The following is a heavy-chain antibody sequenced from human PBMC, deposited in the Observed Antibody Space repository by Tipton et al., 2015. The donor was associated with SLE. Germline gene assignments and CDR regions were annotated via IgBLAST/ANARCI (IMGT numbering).Heavy chain of an antibody. CDR3: ARLSLKLTGDEWYFDP. V-gene: IGHV4-59*11. CDR2: IYYSGST. Sequence: TLSLTCTVSGGSISSHYWSWIRQPPGKGLEWIGYIYYSGSTNYNPSLKSRVTISVDTSKNQFSLKLSSVTAADTAVYYCARLSLKLTGDEWYFDPWGRGTLVTVSS. D-gene: IGHD7-27*01. J-gene: IGHJ2*01. CDR1: GGSISSHY.